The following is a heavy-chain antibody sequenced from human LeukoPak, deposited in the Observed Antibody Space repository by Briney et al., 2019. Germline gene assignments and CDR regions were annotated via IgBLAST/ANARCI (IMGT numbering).Heavy chain of an antibody. V-gene: IGHV4-4*09. D-gene: IGHD2-21*01. CDR1: ADSIHYYY. Sequence: SETLSLTCTVAADSIHYYYWAWIRQPPGKGLEWVGYIYTSGTTNYNPSLKSRVTMSLDTSKNQFSLRLSSVTAAHTAVYYCARHSDIWPVSWFDPWGRGSLVTVSS. CDR3: ARHSDIWPVSWFDP. J-gene: IGHJ5*02. CDR2: IYTSGTT.